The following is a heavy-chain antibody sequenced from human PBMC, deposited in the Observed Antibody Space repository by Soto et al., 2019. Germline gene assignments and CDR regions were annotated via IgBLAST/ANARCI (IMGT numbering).Heavy chain of an antibody. Sequence: GSLRLSCAASGFSVSSHYINWVRQAPGKGLEWVSIIHNGGETYYADSVKDRFTVSRDNSKNTVFLQMNSLRVEDTAVYYCARDSWFQNWGQGTLVT. J-gene: IGHJ1*01. CDR2: IHNGGET. CDR1: GFSVSSHY. V-gene: IGHV3-66*01. CDR3: ARDSWFQN.